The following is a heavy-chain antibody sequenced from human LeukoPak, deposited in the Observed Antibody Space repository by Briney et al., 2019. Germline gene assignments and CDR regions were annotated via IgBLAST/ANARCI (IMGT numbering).Heavy chain of an antibody. CDR3: AKDFFGSGSSLYNYFDY. J-gene: IGHJ4*02. D-gene: IGHD6-13*01. CDR2: IGGSGGST. V-gene: IGHV3-23*01. Sequence: GGSLRRSCAASGLTFSSYAKGWVRQAPGKGLEWVSAIGGSGGSTYYADSVKGRFTISRDNSKNTLYLQLNSLRAEDTAVYYCAKDFFGSGSSLYNYFDYWGQGTLVTVSS. CDR1: GLTFSSYA.